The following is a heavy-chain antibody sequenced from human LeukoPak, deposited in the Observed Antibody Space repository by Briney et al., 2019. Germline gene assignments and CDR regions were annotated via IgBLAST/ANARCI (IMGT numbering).Heavy chain of an antibody. CDR1: GFTFSSYI. D-gene: IGHD6-19*01. CDR3: ARGRRIAVAGIPTPRIDI. J-gene: IGHJ3*02. Sequence: GGSLRLSCAASGFTFSSYIMNWVRQAPGKGLEWVSYISSSSSTIYYADSVKGRFTISRDNAKNSLYLQMNSLRAEDTAVYYCARGRRIAVAGIPTPRIDIWGQGTMVTVSS. CDR2: ISSSSSTI. V-gene: IGHV3-48*01.